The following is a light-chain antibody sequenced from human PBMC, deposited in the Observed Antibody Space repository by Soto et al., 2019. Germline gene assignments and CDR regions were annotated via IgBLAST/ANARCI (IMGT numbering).Light chain of an antibody. Sequence: QAVVTQPPSVSGAPGQRVTISCTGSSSNIGAGYDVHWYQQRPGTAPKLLIFGNINRPSGVPDRFSGSKSGTSASLAITGLQAEDEGDYYCQSYDSSLSGVVFGGGTNLTVL. CDR1: SSNIGAGYD. J-gene: IGLJ2*01. CDR3: QSYDSSLSGVV. V-gene: IGLV1-40*01. CDR2: GNI.